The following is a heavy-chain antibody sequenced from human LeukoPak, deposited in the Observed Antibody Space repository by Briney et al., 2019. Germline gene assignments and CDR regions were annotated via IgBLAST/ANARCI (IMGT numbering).Heavy chain of an antibody. V-gene: IGHV1-2*02. CDR3: ARDPSEDSYGFLGFDY. Sequence: ASVKVSCKASGYTFTGYYMHWVRQAPGQGLEWMGWINPNSGDTNYAQKFQGRVTMTRDTSNSTAYMELSRLRSDDTAVYYCARDPSEDSYGFLGFDYWGQGTLVTVSS. CDR1: GYTFTGYY. D-gene: IGHD5-18*01. J-gene: IGHJ4*02. CDR2: INPNSGDT.